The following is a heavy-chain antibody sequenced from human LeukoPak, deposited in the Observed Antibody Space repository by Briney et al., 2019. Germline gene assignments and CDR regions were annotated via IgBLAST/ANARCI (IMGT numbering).Heavy chain of an antibody. J-gene: IGHJ4*02. Sequence: SETLSLTCTVSGVSISSYFWSWIRQPPGKRLEWIGYIYYSGSTNYNPSLKSRVTISVDTSKSQFSLKLSSVTAADTAVYYCARDLRGTSCYDYWGQGTLVTVSS. CDR2: IYYSGST. CDR1: GVSISSYF. CDR3: ARDLRGTSCYDY. D-gene: IGHD2-2*01. V-gene: IGHV4-59*01.